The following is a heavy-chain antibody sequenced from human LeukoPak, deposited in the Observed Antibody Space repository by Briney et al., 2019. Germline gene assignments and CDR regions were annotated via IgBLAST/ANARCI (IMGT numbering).Heavy chain of an antibody. V-gene: IGHV3-15*01. CDR1: GFTFSNAW. Sequence: GGSLRLSCAASGFTFSNAWMSWVRQAPGKGLEWVGRIKSKTDGGTTDYAAPVKGRFTISRDDSKNTLYLQMNSLRAEDTAVYYCAKGDSGSQGAFDIWGQGTMVTVSS. CDR3: AKGDSGSQGAFDI. CDR2: IKSKTDGGTT. D-gene: IGHD1-26*01. J-gene: IGHJ3*02.